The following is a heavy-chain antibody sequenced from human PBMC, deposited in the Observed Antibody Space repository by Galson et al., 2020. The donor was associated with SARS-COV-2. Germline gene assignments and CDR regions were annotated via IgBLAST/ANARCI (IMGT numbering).Heavy chain of an antibody. D-gene: IGHD5-18*01. CDR2: IYPGDSDI. V-gene: IGHV5-51*01. CDR1: GYSFTSYW. Sequence: GESLKISCKGSGYSFTSYWIGWVRQMPGKGLEWMAIIYPGDSDIRYSPSFQGQVTISADKSISTAYLQWSSLKASDTAMYYCARHLRGYSYGTDYWGQGTLVTVSS. J-gene: IGHJ4*02. CDR3: ARHLRGYSYGTDY.